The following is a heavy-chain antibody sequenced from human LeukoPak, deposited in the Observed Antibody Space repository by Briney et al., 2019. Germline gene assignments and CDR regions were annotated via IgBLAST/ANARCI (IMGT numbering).Heavy chain of an antibody. CDR1: GGSISSGSYY. J-gene: IGHJ4*02. V-gene: IGHV4-61*02. D-gene: IGHD2-2*02. CDR2: IYTSGST. Sequence: SETLSLTCTVSGGSISSGSYYWSWLRQPAGTGLEWIGRIYTSGSTNYNPSLKSRVTISVDTSKNQFSLKLSSVTAADTAVYYCARQRGYCSSTSGYNARRFDYWGQGTLVTVSS. CDR3: ARQRGYCSSTSGYNARRFDY.